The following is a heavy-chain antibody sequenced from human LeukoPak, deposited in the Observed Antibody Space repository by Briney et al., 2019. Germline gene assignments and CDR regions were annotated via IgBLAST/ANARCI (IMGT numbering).Heavy chain of an antibody. CDR3: ARGPRPLRVVAATGPLGY. J-gene: IGHJ4*02. CDR1: GYTFTSYD. CDR2: MNPNSGNT. D-gene: IGHD2-15*01. V-gene: IGHV1-8*01. Sequence: ASVKVSCKASGYTFTSYDINWVRQATGQGLEWMGWMNPNSGNTGYARKFQGRVTMTRNTSISTAYMELSSLRSEDTAVYYCARGPRPLRVVAATGPLGYWGQGTLVTVSS.